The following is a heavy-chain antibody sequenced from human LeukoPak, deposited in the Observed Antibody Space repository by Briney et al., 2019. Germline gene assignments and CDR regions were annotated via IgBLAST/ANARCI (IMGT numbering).Heavy chain of an antibody. CDR1: GFTFNSYS. Sequence: GGSLRLSCVASGFTFNSYSMNWVRQAPGKGLEWVSYTSSSNTIYYADSVKGRFTISRDNAKNSPYLQMNSLRAEDTAVYYCARDLRGSSSGYDYWGQGTLVTVSS. D-gene: IGHD6-19*01. CDR3: ARDLRGSSSGYDY. V-gene: IGHV3-48*04. J-gene: IGHJ4*02. CDR2: TSSSNTI.